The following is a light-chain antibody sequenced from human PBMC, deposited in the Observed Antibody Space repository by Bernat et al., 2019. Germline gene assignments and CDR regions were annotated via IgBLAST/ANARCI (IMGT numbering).Light chain of an antibody. Sequence: QLVLTQSPSASASLGASVKLTCTLSSGHSSYAIAWHQQQPEKGPRYLMKLNSDGSHSKGNGIPDRFSGSSSGAERYLTISSLRSEDEADNSCQTWGTGIQVFGAGTKLTVL. V-gene: IGLV4-69*01. CDR1: SGHSSYA. CDR2: LNSDGSH. CDR3: QTWGTGIQV. J-gene: IGLJ3*02.